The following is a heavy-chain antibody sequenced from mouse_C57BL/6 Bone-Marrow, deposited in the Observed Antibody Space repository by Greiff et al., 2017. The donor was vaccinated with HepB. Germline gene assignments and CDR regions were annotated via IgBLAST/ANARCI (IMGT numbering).Heavy chain of an antibody. CDR3: ARGRDYSKRGAWFAY. J-gene: IGHJ3*01. Sequence: EVQLQQSGPGLVKPSQSLSLTCSVTGYSITSGYYWNWIRQFPGNKLAWMGYISYDGSNNYNPSLKNRISITRDTSKNQFFLKLNSVTTEDTATYYCARGRDYSKRGAWFAYWGQGTLVTVSA. V-gene: IGHV3-6*01. CDR2: ISYDGSN. CDR1: GYSITSGYY. D-gene: IGHD2-5*01.